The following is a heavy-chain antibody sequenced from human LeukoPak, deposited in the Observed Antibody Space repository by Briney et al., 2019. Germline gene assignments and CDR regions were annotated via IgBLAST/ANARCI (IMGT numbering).Heavy chain of an antibody. CDR1: GFTFSSYS. J-gene: IGHJ4*02. V-gene: IGHV3-48*01. Sequence: GGSLRLSCAASGFTFSSYSMNWVRQAPGKGLEWVSYISSSSSTIYYAASVKGRLTISRDNAKNSLYLQMNSLRAEDTAVYYCARRLAVAGQPFDYWGQGTLVTVSS. CDR3: ARRLAVAGQPFDY. D-gene: IGHD6-19*01. CDR2: ISSSSSTI.